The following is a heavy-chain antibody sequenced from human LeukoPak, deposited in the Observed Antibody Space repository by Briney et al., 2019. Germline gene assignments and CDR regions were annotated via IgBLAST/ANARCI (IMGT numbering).Heavy chain of an antibody. Sequence: PSETLSLTCTVSGGSISSSSYYWGWIRQPPGKGLEWIGSIYYSGSTYYNPSLKSRVTISVDTSKDQFSLKLSSVTAADTAVYYCARVSGHYYDSSGYFRRRPKCWFDPWGQGTLVTVSS. J-gene: IGHJ5*02. CDR3: ARVSGHYYDSSGYFRRRPKCWFDP. D-gene: IGHD3-22*01. CDR2: IYYSGST. CDR1: GGSISSSSYY. V-gene: IGHV4-39*07.